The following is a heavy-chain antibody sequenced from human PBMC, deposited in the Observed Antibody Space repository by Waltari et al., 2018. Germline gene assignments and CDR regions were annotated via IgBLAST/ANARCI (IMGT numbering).Heavy chain of an antibody. D-gene: IGHD1-20*01. V-gene: IGHV4-4*02. CDR1: GESLSSSDW. Sequence: QVQLQESGPGLVKPSGTLSLTCTVPGESLSSSDWWTWVRQPPGTGLEWIGEISHNGDTDYHPSLKSRVTISADKSRNQFSLKLNSVTAADTAVYFCARARYFGLLFAWFDPWGQGTLVTVSS. CDR3: ARARYFGLLFAWFDP. CDR2: ISHNGDT. J-gene: IGHJ5*02.